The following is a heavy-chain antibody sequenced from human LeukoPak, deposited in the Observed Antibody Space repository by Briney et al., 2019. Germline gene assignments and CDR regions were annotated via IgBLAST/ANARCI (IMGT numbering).Heavy chain of an antibody. D-gene: IGHD6-19*01. CDR3: ARSGFTSGWGFDY. CDR2: IDTFSGRT. V-gene: IGHV1-2*02. CDR1: GYIFFVYY. Sequence: ASVKVSRKASGYIFFVYYVHWVRRAPGQGLEWMGYIDTFSGRTNYAQKLQGRITLTRDTSIRTLYMDLSSLTPDDTAVYYCARSGFTSGWGFDYWGQGSLVTVAS. J-gene: IGHJ4*02.